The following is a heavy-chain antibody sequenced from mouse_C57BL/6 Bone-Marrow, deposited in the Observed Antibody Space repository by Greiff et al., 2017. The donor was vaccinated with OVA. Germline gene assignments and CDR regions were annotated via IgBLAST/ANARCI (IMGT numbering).Heavy chain of an antibody. D-gene: IGHD1-1*01. CDR1: GYTFTSYW. CDR3: SQFITTMDY. Sequence: QVQLQQAGAELVKPGASVKLSCKASGYTFTSYWMHWVKQRPGKGLEWIGMIHPNSGSTNYNEKFKSKATLTVDKSSSTAYMQLSSLTSEDSAVYYCSQFITTMDYWGQGTSVTVSS. J-gene: IGHJ4*01. CDR2: IHPNSGST. V-gene: IGHV1-64*01.